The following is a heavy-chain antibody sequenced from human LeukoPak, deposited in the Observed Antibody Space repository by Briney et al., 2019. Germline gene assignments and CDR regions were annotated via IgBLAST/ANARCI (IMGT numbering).Heavy chain of an antibody. CDR2: IIPILGIA. V-gene: IGHV1-69*04. CDR3: ARAYSRYCSGGSCYSGLSAGDYFDY. Sequence: ASVKVSCKASGGTFSSYAISWVRQAPGQGLEWMGRIIPILGIANYAQKFQGRVTITADKSTSTAYMELSSLRSEDTAVYYCARAYSRYCSGGSCYSGLSAGDYFDYWGQGTLVTVSS. CDR1: GGTFSSYA. J-gene: IGHJ4*02. D-gene: IGHD2-15*01.